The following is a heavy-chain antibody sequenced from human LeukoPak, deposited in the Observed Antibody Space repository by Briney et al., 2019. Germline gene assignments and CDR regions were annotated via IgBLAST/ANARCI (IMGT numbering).Heavy chain of an antibody. D-gene: IGHD2/OR15-2a*01. V-gene: IGHV3-11*06. Sequence: GGSLRLSCAASGFTFSDYYMSWIRPPPGRGLEGVSYISSSSSYTNYADSVKGRFTISRDNAKNSLYLQMNSLRAEDTAVYYCARAFRLYGMDVWGKGTTVTVSS. CDR3: ARAFRLYGMDV. CDR1: GFTFSDYY. CDR2: ISSSSSYT. J-gene: IGHJ6*04.